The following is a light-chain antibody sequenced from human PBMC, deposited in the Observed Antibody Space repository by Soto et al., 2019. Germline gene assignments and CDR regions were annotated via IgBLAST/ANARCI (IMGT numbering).Light chain of an antibody. CDR3: SSYAGSNNSLYV. Sequence: QSVLTQPPSASGSPGQSVTISCTGTSSDVGGYNYVSWYQQHPGKAPKLMIYKVSKRPSGVPDRFSGSKSGNTASLTVSELQAEDEADYYCSSYAGSNNSLYVFGTGTKVTVL. V-gene: IGLV2-8*01. CDR2: KVS. CDR1: SSDVGGYNY. J-gene: IGLJ1*01.